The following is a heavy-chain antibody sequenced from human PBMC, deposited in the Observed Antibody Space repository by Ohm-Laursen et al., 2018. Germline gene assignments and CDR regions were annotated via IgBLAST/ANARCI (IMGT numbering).Heavy chain of an antibody. CDR1: GFTFSISG. CDR3: ARHGSGDYEISAFDI. V-gene: IGHV3-7*01. J-gene: IGHJ3*02. Sequence: GSLRLSCAASGFTFSISGMTWVRQAPGKGLEWVANIKQDGGEKYYVDSLKGRFTISRDNAKNSLYLQMNSLRAEDTAVYYCARHGSGDYEISAFDIWGQGTMVTVSS. D-gene: IGHD4-17*01. CDR2: IKQDGGEK.